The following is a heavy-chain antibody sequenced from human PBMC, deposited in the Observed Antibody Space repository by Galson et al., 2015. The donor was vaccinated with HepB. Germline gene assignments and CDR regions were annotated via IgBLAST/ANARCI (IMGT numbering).Heavy chain of an antibody. CDR1: GFTFSSYG. D-gene: IGHD3-22*01. CDR2: ISYDGSNK. J-gene: IGHJ6*02. CDR3: AKEVMGSGYPTKYYYYYYGMDV. V-gene: IGHV3-30*18. Sequence: SLRLSCAASGFTFSSYGMHWVRQAPGKGLEWVAVISYDGSNKYYADSVKGRFTISRDNSKNTLYLQMNSLRAEDTAVYYCAKEVMGSGYPTKYYYYYYGMDVWGQGTTVTVSS.